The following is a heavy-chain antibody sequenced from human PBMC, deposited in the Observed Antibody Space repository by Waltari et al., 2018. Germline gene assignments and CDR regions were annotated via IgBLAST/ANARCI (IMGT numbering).Heavy chain of an antibody. J-gene: IGHJ4*02. CDR1: GFTFSSYG. D-gene: IGHD3-22*01. Sequence: QVQLVESGGGVVQPGGSLRLSCAASGFTFSSYGMHWVRQAPGKGLEWVAFILYDGSNKYYADSVKGRFTISRDNSKNTLYLQMNSLRAEDTAVYYCANFYDSSTYYFDYWGQGTLVTVSS. V-gene: IGHV3-30*02. CDR2: ILYDGSNK. CDR3: ANFYDSSTYYFDY.